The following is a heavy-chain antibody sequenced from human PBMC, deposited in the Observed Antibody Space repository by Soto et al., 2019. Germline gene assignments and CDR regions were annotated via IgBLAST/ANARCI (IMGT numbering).Heavy chain of an antibody. CDR2: INPDNGNT. D-gene: IGHD2-21*01. CDR1: GYTFTRYT. V-gene: IGHV1-3*01. Sequence: QVQLVQSGAEVKKPGASVKISCKASGYTFTRYTMNWVRQAPGQRLEWMGWINPDNGNTKSAQKFQDRVIITRDTSARTPYMDLSSQTSEDTAAYYCARRIATGQLDPWGQGTLVTVSS. J-gene: IGHJ5*02. CDR3: ARRIATGQLDP.